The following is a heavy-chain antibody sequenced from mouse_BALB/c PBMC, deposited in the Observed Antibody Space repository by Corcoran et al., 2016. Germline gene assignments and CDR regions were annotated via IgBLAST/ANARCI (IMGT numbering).Heavy chain of an antibody. J-gene: IGHJ3*01. CDR1: GFNIKETY. CDR2: IDPANGNT. V-gene: IGHV14-3*02. CDR3: ANYAY. Sequence: EVQLQQSGAELVKPGASVKLSCTASGFNIKETYMHWVKQRPAQGLEWIGRIDPANGNTKYDPKFQGKATITADTSSNTAYLQLSSLTSEDTAVYYCANYAYWGQGTLVTVSA.